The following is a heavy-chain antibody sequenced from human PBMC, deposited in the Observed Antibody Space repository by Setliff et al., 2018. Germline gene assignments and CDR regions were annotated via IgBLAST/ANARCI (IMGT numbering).Heavy chain of an antibody. J-gene: IGHJ3*02. CDR3: ARVPRFTDTRNAFDI. V-gene: IGHV4-34*09. D-gene: IGHD5-18*01. CDR2: INHSGST. CDR1: GGSFSGYY. Sequence: LSLTCAVYGGSFSGYYWSWIRQPPGKGLEWIGEINHSGSTNYNPSLKSRVTISVDTSKSQFSLKLSSVTAADTAVYYCARVPRFTDTRNAFDIWGQGTMVTVSS.